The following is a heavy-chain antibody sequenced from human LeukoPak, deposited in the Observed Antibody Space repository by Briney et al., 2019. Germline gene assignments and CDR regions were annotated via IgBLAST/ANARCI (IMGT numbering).Heavy chain of an antibody. CDR3: ARSELGDRWLQAGAFDY. Sequence: SVKVSCKASGGTFSSYAISWVRQAPGQGLEWMGRIIPNLGIANYAQKFQGRVTITADKSTSTAYMELSSLRSEDTAVYYCARSELGDRWLQAGAFDYWGQGTLVTVSS. J-gene: IGHJ4*02. CDR1: GGTFSSYA. CDR2: IIPNLGIA. D-gene: IGHD5-24*01. V-gene: IGHV1-69*04.